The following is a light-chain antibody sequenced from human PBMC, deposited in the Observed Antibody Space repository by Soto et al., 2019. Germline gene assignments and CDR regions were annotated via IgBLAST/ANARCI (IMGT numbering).Light chain of an antibody. J-gene: IGKJ1*01. CDR2: AAS. V-gene: IGKV1-39*01. Sequence: DIQMTQSPSSLSASVGDRVTITCRASQSITSYLNWYQQKPGKAPNLLIYAASSLQSGVPSRFRVSGSFKDFTLTISSLQPEDFATYHCQQTYGTCWTLGQGTKVDI. CDR1: QSITSY. CDR3: QQTYGTCWT.